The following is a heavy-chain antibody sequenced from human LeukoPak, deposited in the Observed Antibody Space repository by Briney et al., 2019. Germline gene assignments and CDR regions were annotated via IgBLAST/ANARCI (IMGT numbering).Heavy chain of an antibody. Sequence: GGSLRLSCAASGFTFSSYSMNWVRQAPGKGLEWVSYISSSSSTIYYADSVKGRFTISRDNAKNSLYLQMNSLRAEDTAVYYCASGGGYCSSTSCYVSDYWGQGTLVTVSS. CDR1: GFTFSSYS. D-gene: IGHD2-2*01. CDR2: ISSSSSTI. CDR3: ASGGGYCSSTSCYVSDY. J-gene: IGHJ4*02. V-gene: IGHV3-48*01.